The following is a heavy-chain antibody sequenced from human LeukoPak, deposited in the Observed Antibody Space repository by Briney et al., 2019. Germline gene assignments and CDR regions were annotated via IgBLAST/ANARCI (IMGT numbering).Heavy chain of an antibody. Sequence: GGSLRLSCAASRFTFSSHRMHWVRQAPGKGLVWVSHINNDGSSTNYADSVKGRFTISRDNAKNTLYLQMNSLRAEDTAVYYCAPALTAMTFWGQGILVTVSS. CDR1: RFTFSSHR. J-gene: IGHJ4*02. CDR2: INNDGSST. V-gene: IGHV3-74*01. CDR3: APALTAMTF. D-gene: IGHD4-17*01.